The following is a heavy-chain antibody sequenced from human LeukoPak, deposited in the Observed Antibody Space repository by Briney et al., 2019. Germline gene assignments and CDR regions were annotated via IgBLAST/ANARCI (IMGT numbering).Heavy chain of an antibody. Sequence: SESLSLTCTVSGVSISNYYWTWIRQAPGKGLEWMGYIHCSGTTTYSPSLMSRITMSLDTSKNQFSLRLRSVTAADTAMYYCARATYISSQASQLGYWGQGTLVTVSS. CDR3: ARATYISSQASQLGY. CDR2: IHCSGTT. J-gene: IGHJ4*02. CDR1: GVSISNYY. D-gene: IGHD6-13*01. V-gene: IGHV4-59*01.